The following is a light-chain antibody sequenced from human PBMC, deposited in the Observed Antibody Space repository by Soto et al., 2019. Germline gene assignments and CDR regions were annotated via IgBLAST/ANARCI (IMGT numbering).Light chain of an antibody. CDR1: QSISSW. V-gene: IGKV1-5*03. J-gene: IGKJ2*01. Sequence: EIEMTQSPSTLSVSLGDRATITCRASQSISSWFAWYQQKPGQAPKLLIYKASRLASGIPSRFSGSGSGTEFPLTISRLHPDVFATYYFQQYGSSSYTFGPGTKLEIK. CDR2: KAS. CDR3: QQYGSSSYT.